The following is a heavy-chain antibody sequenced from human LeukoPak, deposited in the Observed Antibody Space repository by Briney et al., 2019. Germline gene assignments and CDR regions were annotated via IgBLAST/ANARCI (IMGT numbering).Heavy chain of an antibody. CDR1: GYTFTGYY. D-gene: IGHD6-13*01. Sequence: GASVKVSCKASGYTFTGYYMHWVRQAPGQGLQWMGWINPNSGGTNYAQKFQGRVTMTRDTSISTAYMELSSLRSEDTAVYYCARHSSSWARRFDPWGQGTLVTVSS. V-gene: IGHV1-2*02. CDR3: ARHSSSWARRFDP. CDR2: INPNSGGT. J-gene: IGHJ5*02.